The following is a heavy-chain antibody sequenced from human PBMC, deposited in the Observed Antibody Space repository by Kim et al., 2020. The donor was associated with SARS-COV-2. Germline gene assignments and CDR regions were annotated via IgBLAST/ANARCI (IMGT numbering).Heavy chain of an antibody. Sequence: GGSLRLSCAASGFMFRNYALSWLRQAPGKGLEWVSTITGGGGSTYYADSVKGRFTVSRDNSKNMLYLQMISLRAEDTAVYYCAKGGSDIGWFDYWGQGTLVTVSS. CDR1: GFMFRNYA. J-gene: IGHJ4*02. CDR2: ITGGGGST. V-gene: IGHV3-23*01. CDR3: AKGGSDIGWFDY. D-gene: IGHD6-19*01.